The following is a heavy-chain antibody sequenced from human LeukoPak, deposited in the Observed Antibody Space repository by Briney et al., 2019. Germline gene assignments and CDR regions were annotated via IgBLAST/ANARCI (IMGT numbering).Heavy chain of an antibody. J-gene: IGHJ6*02. V-gene: IGHV1-18*01. CDR3: WKDGDAEIFPPPPDYYYYAMDV. CDR1: GYTFTSHG. CDR2: ISAYNGNT. D-gene: IGHD3-9*01. Sequence: ASVKVSCKASGYTFTSHGVSWVRQAPGQGLEWMGWISAYNGNTNYAQNFQGRVTMTTDISTSTAYMELRSLRSDDTAVYYCWKDGDAEIFPPPPDYYYYAMDVWGQGTTVTVSS.